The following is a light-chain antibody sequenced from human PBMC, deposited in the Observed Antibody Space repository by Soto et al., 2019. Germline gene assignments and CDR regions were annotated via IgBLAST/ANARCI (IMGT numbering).Light chain of an antibody. CDR2: GAS. J-gene: IGKJ1*01. CDR3: QQYGVSPRT. CDR1: QSVAGSY. V-gene: IGKV3-20*01. Sequence: EIMLTQSPVTLSLSPGEGATLSCRASQSVAGSYLAWYQQKPGRTPRLLIYGASSRATGIPDRFSGSGSGTEFTLTINRPEPEDFAVYYCQQYGVSPRTFGQGTKVEIK.